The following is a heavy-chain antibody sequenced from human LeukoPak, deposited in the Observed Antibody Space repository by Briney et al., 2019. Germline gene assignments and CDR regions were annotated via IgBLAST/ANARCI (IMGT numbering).Heavy chain of an antibody. J-gene: IGHJ4*02. Sequence: SETLSLTCTVSGGSIRSSYYYWGWIRQPPGKGLEWIGSIYDSGSTYYNPSLKSRVTISVDTSKNQFSLKLSSVTAADTAVYYCARVHPSYPLYYFDYWGQGTLVTVSS. D-gene: IGHD1-26*01. CDR1: GGSIRSSYYY. CDR2: IYDSGST. V-gene: IGHV4-39*07. CDR3: ARVHPSYPLYYFDY.